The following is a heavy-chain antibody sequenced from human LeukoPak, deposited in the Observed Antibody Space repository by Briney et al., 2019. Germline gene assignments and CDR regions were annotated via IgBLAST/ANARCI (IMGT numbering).Heavy chain of an antibody. J-gene: IGHJ6*03. CDR3: ARGPPRGKYYYVDV. CDR2: IGTASDT. D-gene: IGHD1-1*01. V-gene: IGHV3-13*01. CDR1: GFTFSSFD. Sequence: PGGSLRLSCAASGFTFSSFDMHWVRQPTGQGLEWVSTIGTASDTYYPGSVEGRFTLSRDNAKNSLYLQMNSLTAGDTAVYYCARGPPRGKYYYVDVWGKGPTVAASS.